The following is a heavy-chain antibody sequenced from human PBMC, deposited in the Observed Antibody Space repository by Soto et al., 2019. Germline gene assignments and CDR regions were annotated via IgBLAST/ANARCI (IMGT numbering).Heavy chain of an antibody. V-gene: IGHV1-69*12. D-gene: IGHD2-8*01. CDR2: IIPIFGTA. Sequence: QVQLVQSGAEVKKPGSSVKVSCKASGGTFSSYAIRWLRQAPGQGLEWMGGIIPIFGTANYAQKVQGRVTITADESTSTAYMELSSLRSEDTAEYYCASTDCTIGVCYIIGGNWGQGTLVTVSS. CDR1: GGTFSSYA. J-gene: IGHJ4*02. CDR3: ASTDCTIGVCYIIGGN.